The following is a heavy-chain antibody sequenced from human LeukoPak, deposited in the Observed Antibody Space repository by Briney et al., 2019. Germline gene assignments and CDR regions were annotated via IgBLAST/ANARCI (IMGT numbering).Heavy chain of an antibody. CDR2: IYYSGST. CDR3: ARGSLVVTQSLDY. Sequence: SETLSLTCTVSGGSISTYYWSWTRQPPGKGLEWIGYIYYSGSTNYNPSLKSRVTISVDTSKNQFSLKLSSVTAADTAVYYCARGSLVVTQSLDYWGQGTLVTVSS. D-gene: IGHD4-23*01. CDR1: GGSISTYY. V-gene: IGHV4-59*01. J-gene: IGHJ4*02.